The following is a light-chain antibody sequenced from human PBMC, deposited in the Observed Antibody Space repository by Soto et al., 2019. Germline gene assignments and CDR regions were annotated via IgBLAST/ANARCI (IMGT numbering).Light chain of an antibody. CDR1: RSVTNY. V-gene: IGKV3-11*01. Sequence: EVVLTQSPATLSLSPGDRATLSCRASRSVTNYVAWYQQKPGQSPRLLIYDASNRATGIPPRFSGSGSGTDFTLTISSLETDDSAIYYCQQRVNWPATFGQGTRLDI. CDR3: QQRVNWPAT. CDR2: DAS. J-gene: IGKJ5*01.